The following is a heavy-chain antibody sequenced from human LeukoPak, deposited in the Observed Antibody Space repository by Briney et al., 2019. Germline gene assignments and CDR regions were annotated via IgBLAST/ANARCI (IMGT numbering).Heavy chain of an antibody. CDR1: GGTFSSYA. CDR2: IIPILGIA. D-gene: IGHD3-22*01. J-gene: IGHJ5*02. V-gene: IGHV1-69*04. CDR3: ARSRRDSSGKPLGWFDP. Sequence: ASVKVSCKASGGTFSSYAISWVRQAPGQGLEWMGRIIPILGIANYAQKFQGRVTITADKSTSTAYMELSSLRSEDTAVYYCARSRRDSSGKPLGWFDPWGQGTLVTVSS.